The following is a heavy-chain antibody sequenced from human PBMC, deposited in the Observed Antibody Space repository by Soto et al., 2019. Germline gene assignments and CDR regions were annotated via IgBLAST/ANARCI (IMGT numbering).Heavy chain of an antibody. CDR3: AKDEERGGAFDI. V-gene: IGHV3-23*01. D-gene: IGHD3-10*01. J-gene: IGHJ3*02. CDR1: GFTFSRYA. CDR2: ICGSGGST. Sequence: GGSLRLSCAASGFTFSRYAMSWVRRAPGKGLEWVSAICGSGGSTYYADSVKGRFTISRDNSKNTLYLKMNSLRAKDTAVYYCAKDEERGGAFDIWGQGTMVTVSS.